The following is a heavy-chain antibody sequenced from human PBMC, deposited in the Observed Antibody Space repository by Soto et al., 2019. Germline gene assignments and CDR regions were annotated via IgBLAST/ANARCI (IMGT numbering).Heavy chain of an antibody. V-gene: IGHV2-5*08. D-gene: IGHD3-3*01. Sequence: QESGPGLVKPSQTLSLTCTVSGGSISSGDYYWTWIRQLPGKAPEWLALIYWDDDKRYSPSLKSRLTITKDTSKNQVVLTMADLDPADTGTYYCAHRVLRTVFGLVTTTAIYFDFWGQGTPVAVSS. CDR1: GGSISSGDYY. J-gene: IGHJ4*02. CDR3: AHRVLRTVFGLVTTTAIYFDF. CDR2: IYWDDDK.